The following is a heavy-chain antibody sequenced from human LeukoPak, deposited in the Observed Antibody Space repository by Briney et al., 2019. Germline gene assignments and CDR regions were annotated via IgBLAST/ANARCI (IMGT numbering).Heavy chain of an antibody. CDR2: LGRSGENR. D-gene: IGHD2-2*01. V-gene: IGHV3-23*01. J-gene: IGHJ6*02. CDR1: GFTFTDYS. Sequence: TGGSLRLSCAASGFTFTDYSMSWVRQAPGKGLEWVSGLGRSGENRYYATSVRGRFSISRDNSKDTVYPQMNSLRAEDTAIYYCVKDRPCETCMPMDAWGQGTTVTVSS. CDR3: VKDRPCETCMPMDA.